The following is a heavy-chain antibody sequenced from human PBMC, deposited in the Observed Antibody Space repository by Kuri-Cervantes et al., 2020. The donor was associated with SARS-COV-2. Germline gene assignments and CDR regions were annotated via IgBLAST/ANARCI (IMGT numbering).Heavy chain of an antibody. V-gene: IGHV3-7*02. CDR2: INQDGSEN. D-gene: IGHD4-17*01. J-gene: IGHJ4*02. Sequence: LSLTCAASAFTFSTYWMTWVRQAPGKGLECVANINQDGSENYYVDSVKGRFTISRDNAKNSLYLQMNSLRAEDTAVYYCARVDPAHRFNYGDYFDYWGQGALVTVSS. CDR1: AFTFSTYW. CDR3: ARVDPAHRFNYGDYFDY.